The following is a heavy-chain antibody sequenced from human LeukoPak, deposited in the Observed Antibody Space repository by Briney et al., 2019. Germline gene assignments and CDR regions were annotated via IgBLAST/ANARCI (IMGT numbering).Heavy chain of an antibody. CDR2: IYYSGST. V-gene: IGHV4-30-4*08. D-gene: IGHD3/OR15-3a*01. CDR1: GGSISSGDFY. CDR3: ARGGLDYYYYYMDV. J-gene: IGHJ6*03. Sequence: SETLSLTCTVSGGSISSGDFYWNWIRQPPGKGLEWFGHIYYSGSTYYNPSLKSRVTISVDTSKNQFSLKLSSVTAADTAVYYCARGGLDYYYYYMDVWGKGTTVTVSS.